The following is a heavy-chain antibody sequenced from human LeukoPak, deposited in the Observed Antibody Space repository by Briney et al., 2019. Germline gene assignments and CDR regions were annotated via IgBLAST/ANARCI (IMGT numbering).Heavy chain of an antibody. Sequence: GRSLRLSCAASGFTFSSYAMHWVRQAPGKGLEWVAVISYDGSNKYYAESVRGRFTISRDNSKNTLFLQMNSLRAEDTAMYYCAREERGDSVYDVGGGSYYYYMDVWGKGTRVTVSS. CDR2: ISYDGSNK. J-gene: IGHJ6*03. CDR3: AREERGDSVYDVGGGSYYYYMDV. D-gene: IGHD5/OR15-5a*01. V-gene: IGHV3-30*04. CDR1: GFTFSSYA.